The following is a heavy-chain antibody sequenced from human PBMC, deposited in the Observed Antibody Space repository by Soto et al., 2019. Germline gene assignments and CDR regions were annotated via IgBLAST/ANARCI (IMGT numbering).Heavy chain of an antibody. Sequence: APVKVSCKASGYTFTSYGISWVRQAPGQGLEWMGWISAYNGNTNYAQKLQGRVTMTTDTSTSTAYMELRSLRSDDTAVYYCAREGDYDFWSGYSYWFDPWGQGTLVTVSS. CDR1: GYTFTSYG. V-gene: IGHV1-18*01. D-gene: IGHD3-3*01. J-gene: IGHJ5*02. CDR2: ISAYNGNT. CDR3: AREGDYDFWSGYSYWFDP.